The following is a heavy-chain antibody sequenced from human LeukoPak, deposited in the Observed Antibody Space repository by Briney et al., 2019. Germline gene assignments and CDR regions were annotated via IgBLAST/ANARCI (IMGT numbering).Heavy chain of an antibody. D-gene: IGHD6-13*01. CDR3: ARVTAAAGTDYYYYYMDV. J-gene: IGHJ6*03. CDR2: INTNTGNP. CDR1: GYTFTSYA. Sequence: ASVKVSCKASGYTFTSYAMNWVRQAPGQGLEWMGWINTNTGNPTYAQGFTGRFVFSLDTSVSTAYLQISSLKAEDTAVYYCARVTAAAGTDYYYYYMDVWGKGTTVTVSS. V-gene: IGHV7-4-1*02.